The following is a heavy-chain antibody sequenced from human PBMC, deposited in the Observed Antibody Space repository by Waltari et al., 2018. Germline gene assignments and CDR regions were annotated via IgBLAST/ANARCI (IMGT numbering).Heavy chain of an antibody. J-gene: IGHJ4*02. CDR3: ARGKYQNDY. V-gene: IGHV4-61*02. CDR1: GGSISSGSYY. CDR2: IYTSGST. Sequence: QVQLQESGPGLVKPSQTLSLTCTVSGGSISSGSYYWRWIRQPAGKGLEWIGRIYTSGSTNYNPSLKSRVTISVDTSKNQFSLKLSSVTAADTAVYYCARGKYQNDYWGQGTLVTVSS. D-gene: IGHD2-2*01.